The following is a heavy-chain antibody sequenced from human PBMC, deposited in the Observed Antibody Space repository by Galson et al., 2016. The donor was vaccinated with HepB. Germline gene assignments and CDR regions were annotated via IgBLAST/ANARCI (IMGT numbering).Heavy chain of an antibody. D-gene: IGHD4-17*01. J-gene: IGHJ4*02. Sequence: SLRLSCAASGFTFNTYGMHWVRQAPGKGLEWVAIIWFDGSNKYYADSVKGRFSVSRDNSKNTLRLQMNSLRAEDTAVYYCARGNYGDYSFDYWGQGTLVTVSS. V-gene: IGHV3-33*01. CDR2: IWFDGSNK. CDR1: GFTFNTYG. CDR3: ARGNYGDYSFDY.